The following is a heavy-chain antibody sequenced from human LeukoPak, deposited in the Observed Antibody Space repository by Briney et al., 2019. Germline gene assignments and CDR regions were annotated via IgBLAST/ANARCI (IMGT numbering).Heavy chain of an antibody. CDR2: ISYNGSNK. Sequence: GGSLRLSCAASGFTFSSYAMHWVRQAPGKGLEWVAVISYNGSNKYYADSVKGRFTISRDNSKNTLYLQMNSLRAEDTAVYYCARDRIQEYYFDYWGQGTLVTVSS. CDR1: GFTFSSYA. D-gene: IGHD2-15*01. CDR3: ARDRIQEYYFDY. J-gene: IGHJ4*02. V-gene: IGHV3-30*04.